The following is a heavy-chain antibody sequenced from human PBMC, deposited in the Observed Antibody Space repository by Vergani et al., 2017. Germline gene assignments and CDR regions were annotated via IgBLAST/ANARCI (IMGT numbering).Heavy chain of an antibody. CDR1: GGSISSYY. CDR3: ARVVGPLGVREGSEDFDY. CDR2: IYYSGST. V-gene: IGHV4-59*01. J-gene: IGHJ4*02. D-gene: IGHD3-16*01. Sequence: QVQLQESGPGLVKPSETLSLTCTVSGGSISSYYWSWIRQPPGKGLEWIGYIYYSGSTNYNPSIKSRVTISVDTSKNQFSLKLSSVTAADTAVYYCARVVGPLGVREGSEDFDYWGQGTLVTVSS.